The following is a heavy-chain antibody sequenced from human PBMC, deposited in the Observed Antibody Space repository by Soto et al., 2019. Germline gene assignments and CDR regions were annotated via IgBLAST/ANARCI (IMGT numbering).Heavy chain of an antibody. CDR1: GFTFDDYA. D-gene: IGHD5-18*01. CDR2: ISWNSGSI. Sequence: EVQLVESGGGLVQPGRSLRLSCAASGFTFDDYAMHWVRQAPGKGLEWVSGISWNSGSIGYADSVKGRFTTSRDNAKNSLYLQMNSLRAEDTALYYCAKDTNCRYSHADCYYYGMDVWGQGTTVTVSS. J-gene: IGHJ6*02. V-gene: IGHV3-9*01. CDR3: AKDTNCRYSHADCYYYGMDV.